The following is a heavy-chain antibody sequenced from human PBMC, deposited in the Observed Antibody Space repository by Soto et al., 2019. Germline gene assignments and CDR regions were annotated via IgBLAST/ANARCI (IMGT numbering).Heavy chain of an antibody. CDR1: VYTFTRYT. J-gene: IGHJ5*02. CDR3: ARGIATGQLYT. D-gene: IGHD2-2*01. CDR2: INPDNGNT. Sequence: ASVKCSFKASVYTFTRYTMNWVRQAPVQRLDWMGWINPDNGNTKSSQKFQDRVIITRDTSESTAYMDLSRMRSEDTAVYYCARGIATGQLYTWGQETLDAV. V-gene: IGHV1-3*01.